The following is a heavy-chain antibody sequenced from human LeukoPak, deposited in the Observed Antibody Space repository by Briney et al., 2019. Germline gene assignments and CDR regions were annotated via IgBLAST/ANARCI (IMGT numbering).Heavy chain of an antibody. J-gene: IGHJ4*02. D-gene: IGHD2-2*01. CDR2: ISGSGGST. CDR1: GFTFSSYA. CDR3: AKDPRYCSSTSCAPFDY. V-gene: IGHV3-23*01. Sequence: GGSLRLSCAASGFTFSSYAMSWVRQAPGKGLEWVSAISGSGGSTYYADSVKGRFTISRDNSKNTLYLQMNSLRAEDTAVYYCAKDPRYCSSTSCAPFDYWGQGTLVTVSS.